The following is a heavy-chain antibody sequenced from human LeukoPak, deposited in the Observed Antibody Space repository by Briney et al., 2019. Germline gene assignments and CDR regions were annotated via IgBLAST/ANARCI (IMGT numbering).Heavy chain of an antibody. Sequence: SETLSLTCTVSGYSISSGYYWGWIRQPPGKGLEWIGSIYHSGSTYYNPSLKSRVTISVDTSKNQFSLKLSSVTAADTAVYYCARDDIVVVPAADRYWFDPWGQGTLVTVSS. J-gene: IGHJ5*02. CDR3: ARDDIVVVPAADRYWFDP. D-gene: IGHD2-2*01. CDR1: GYSISSGYY. CDR2: IYHSGST. V-gene: IGHV4-38-2*02.